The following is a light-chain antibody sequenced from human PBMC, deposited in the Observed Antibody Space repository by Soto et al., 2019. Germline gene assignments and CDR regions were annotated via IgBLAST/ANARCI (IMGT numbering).Light chain of an antibody. V-gene: IGKV1-12*01. Sequence: DIQMSQCPSTLSGSVGYRVTITRPASQTISSWLAWYQQKPGKAPKLLIYAASSLPSGVPSRFSGSGSGTDFTLTISSLQPEDFATYYCQQANSFPWTFGQGTKVDIK. CDR3: QQANSFPWT. CDR1: QTISSW. J-gene: IGKJ1*01. CDR2: AAS.